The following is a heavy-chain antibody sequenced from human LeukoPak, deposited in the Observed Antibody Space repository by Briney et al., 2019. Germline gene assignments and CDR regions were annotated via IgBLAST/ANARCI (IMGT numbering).Heavy chain of an antibody. D-gene: IGHD1-26*01. J-gene: IGHJ6*02. CDR1: GFTFSSYG. CDR2: ISYDGSNK. V-gene: IGHV3-30*18. CDR3: AKDWSSTEWELSYGMDV. Sequence: GGSLRLSCAASGFTFSSYGMHWVRQAPGKGLEWVAVISYDGSNKYYADSVKGRFTISRDNPKNTLYLQMNSLRAEDTAVYYCAKDWSSTEWELSYGMDVWGQGTTVTVSS.